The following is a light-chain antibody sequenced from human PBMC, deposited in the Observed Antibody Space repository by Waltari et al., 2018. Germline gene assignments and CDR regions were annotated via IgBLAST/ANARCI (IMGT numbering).Light chain of an antibody. CDR1: QDISTW. V-gene: IGKV1-12*01. J-gene: IGKJ1*01. Sequence: DIQLTQSPSSVSASVGDSVTITCRASQDISTWLAWYQQKPGKAPKLLIYGASSLQSGVPSRFSGSGSGTTFTLTISSLQPEDFATYYCQQGNIFPRTFGQGTKVEIK. CDR3: QQGNIFPRT. CDR2: GAS.